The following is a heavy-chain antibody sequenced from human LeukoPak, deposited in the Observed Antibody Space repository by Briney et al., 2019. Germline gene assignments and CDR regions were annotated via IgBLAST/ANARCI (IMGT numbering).Heavy chain of an antibody. V-gene: IGHV3-49*04. CDR2: IRSKAYGGTT. J-gene: IGHJ4*02. D-gene: IGHD3-10*01. CDR3: MLGGLWFGELLSNLPFDY. Sequence: GGSLRLSCTASGFTLGDYAMSWVRQAPGKGLEWVGFIRSKAYGGTTEYAASVKGRFTISRDDSKSIAYLQMNSLKTEDTAVYYCMLGGLWFGELLSNLPFDYWGQGTLVTVSS. CDR1: GFTLGDYA.